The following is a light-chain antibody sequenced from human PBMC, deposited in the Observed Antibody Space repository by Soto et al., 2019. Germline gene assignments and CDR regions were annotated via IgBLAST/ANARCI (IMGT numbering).Light chain of an antibody. Sequence: QSALTQPASVSGSPGQSITISCTGTSSYVGGYNYVSWYQQHPGKAPKLMIYDVTNRPSGVSNRFPGSKSGNTASLTLSGLQAEDEADYYCCSYTSSSTVVFGGATKLTVL. CDR2: DVT. CDR3: CSYTSSSTVV. J-gene: IGLJ2*01. V-gene: IGLV2-14*01. CDR1: SSYVGGYNY.